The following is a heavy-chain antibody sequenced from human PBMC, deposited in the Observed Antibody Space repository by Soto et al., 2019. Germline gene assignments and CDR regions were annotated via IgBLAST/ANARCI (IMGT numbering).Heavy chain of an antibody. CDR1: VGSISTYY. CDR3: ARGGGTNGVCYYYYYGMDV. J-gene: IGHJ6*02. CDR2: IYYSGRT. V-gene: IGHV4-59*12. D-gene: IGHD2-8*01. Sequence: SETLSLTCTVSVGSISTYYWSWIRQPPGKGLEWIGYIYYSGRTSYNPSLKSRVTISVDKSKNQFSLKMSSVHAADTAVYYCARGGGTNGVCYYYYYGMDVWGQGTTVTVSS.